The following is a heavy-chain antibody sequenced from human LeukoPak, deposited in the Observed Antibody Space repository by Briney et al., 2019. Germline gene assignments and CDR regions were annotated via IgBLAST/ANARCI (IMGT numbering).Heavy chain of an antibody. Sequence: RASETLSLTCTVSGGSISSYYWSWIRQPPGKGLEWIGYIYYSGSTNYNPSFKSRVTISVDTSKNQFSLKLSSVTAADTAVYYCARDRDLGPDLWGRGTLVTVSS. V-gene: IGHV4-59*01. CDR2: IYYSGST. D-gene: IGHD3-10*01. CDR1: GGSISSYY. CDR3: ARDRDLGPDL. J-gene: IGHJ2*01.